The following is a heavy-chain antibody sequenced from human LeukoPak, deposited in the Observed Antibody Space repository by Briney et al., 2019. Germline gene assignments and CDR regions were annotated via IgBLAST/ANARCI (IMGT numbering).Heavy chain of an antibody. V-gene: IGHV1-18*01. Sequence: GASVKVSCKASGYTFTSYGISWVRQAPGQGLEWMGWISAYNGNTNYAQKLQGRVTMTTDTSTSTAYMELRSLRSDDTAVYYCARGGVWQWLVRIEYYFDYWGKGTLVPVSS. CDR3: ARGGVWQWLVRIEYYFDY. J-gene: IGHJ4*02. D-gene: IGHD6-19*01. CDR2: ISAYNGNT. CDR1: GYTFTSYG.